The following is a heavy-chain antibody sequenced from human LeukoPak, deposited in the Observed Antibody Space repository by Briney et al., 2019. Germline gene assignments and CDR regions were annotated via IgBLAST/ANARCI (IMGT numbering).Heavy chain of an antibody. CDR1: GFTFSSYA. CDR3: ATLWTGLWFFDY. J-gene: IGHJ4*02. V-gene: IGHV3-23*01. CDR2: ISGSGGST. Sequence: GGSLRLSCAASGFTFSSYAMSWVRQAPGKGLEWVSAISGSGGSTYYADSVKGRFTIPRDNSKNTLYLQMNSLRAEDTAVYYCATLWTGLWFFDYWGQGTLVTVSS. D-gene: IGHD5-18*01.